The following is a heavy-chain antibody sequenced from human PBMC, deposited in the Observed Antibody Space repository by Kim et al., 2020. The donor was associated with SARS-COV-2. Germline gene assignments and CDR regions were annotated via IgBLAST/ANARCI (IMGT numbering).Heavy chain of an antibody. Sequence: ASVKVSCKVSGYTLTELSMHWVRQAPGKGLEWMGGFDPEDGETIYAQKFQGRVTMTEDTSTDTAYMELSSLRSEDTAVYYCATELDYYGSGSYRGSNWFDPWGQGTLVTVSS. J-gene: IGHJ5*02. V-gene: IGHV1-24*01. CDR3: ATELDYYGSGSYRGSNWFDP. CDR2: FDPEDGET. CDR1: GYTLTELS. D-gene: IGHD3-10*01.